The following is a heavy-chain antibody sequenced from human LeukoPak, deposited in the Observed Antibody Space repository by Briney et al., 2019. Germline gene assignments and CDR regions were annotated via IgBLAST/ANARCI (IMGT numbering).Heavy chain of an antibody. Sequence: GESRRLSCAASGFTFSSYAMSWVRQAPGKGLEWVSAISDSGGSTYDADSVKGRFTISRDNSKNTLYLQMNSLRAEDTAVYYCAKDTSIGRYCTNGVCSPFDYWGQGTLVTVSS. D-gene: IGHD2-8*01. V-gene: IGHV3-23*01. CDR1: GFTFSSYA. CDR3: AKDTSIGRYCTNGVCSPFDY. CDR2: ISDSGGST. J-gene: IGHJ4*02.